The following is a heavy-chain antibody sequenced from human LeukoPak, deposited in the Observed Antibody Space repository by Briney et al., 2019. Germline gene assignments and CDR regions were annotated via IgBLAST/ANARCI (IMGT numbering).Heavy chain of an antibody. CDR2: ISFDGRNS. D-gene: IGHD5-18*01. J-gene: IGHJ4*02. Sequence: GGSLRISCAAPGFTFDDYTMHWGRQAPATGLARVSVISFDGRNSFYADSVKGRFTVSRDNKKKSLFLQMNSLRDEDTALYYCAKARKRGYAYGSVDSWGRGTLVTVSS. V-gene: IGHV3-43*01. CDR1: GFTFDDYT. CDR3: AKARKRGYAYGSVDS.